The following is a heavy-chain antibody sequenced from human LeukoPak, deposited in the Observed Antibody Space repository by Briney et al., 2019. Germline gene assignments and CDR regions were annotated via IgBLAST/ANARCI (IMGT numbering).Heavy chain of an antibody. CDR3: ARADGDTAMVNFDY. J-gene: IGHJ4*02. Sequence: GGSLRLSCAASGFTFSSYGMHWVRQAPGKGLEWVAVISYDGSNKYYADSVKGRFTISRDNSKNTLYLQMNSLRAEDTAVYYCARADGDTAMVNFDYWGQGTLVTVSS. CDR1: GFTFSSYG. D-gene: IGHD5-18*01. CDR2: ISYDGSNK. V-gene: IGHV3-30*03.